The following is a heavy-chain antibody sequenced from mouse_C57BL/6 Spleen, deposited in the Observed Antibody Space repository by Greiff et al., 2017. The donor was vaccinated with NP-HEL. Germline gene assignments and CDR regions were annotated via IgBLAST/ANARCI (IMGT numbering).Heavy chain of an antibody. V-gene: IGHV1-80*01. CDR3: SRRTACDD. CDR1: GYAFSSYW. J-gene: IGHJ2*01. CDR2: IYPGDGDT. Sequence: QVQLKESGAELVKPGASVKISCKASGYAFSSYWMNWVKQRPGKGLEWIGHIYPGDGDTNYNGKFKGKATLTVDKSSSTAYMQLSSLTSEDSAVYVCSRRTACDDWGKGTTLTVAA.